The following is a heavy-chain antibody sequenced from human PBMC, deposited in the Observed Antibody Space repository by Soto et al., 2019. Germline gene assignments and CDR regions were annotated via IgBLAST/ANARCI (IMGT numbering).Heavy chain of an antibody. Sequence: GSLRLSCAASGFTFSSYSMNWVRQAPGKGLEWVSSISSSSSYIYYADSVKGRFTISRDNAKNSLYLQMNSLRAEDTAVYYCARDLGGYSYGYSYGMDVWGQGTTVTVSS. CDR1: GFTFSSYS. V-gene: IGHV3-21*01. J-gene: IGHJ6*02. D-gene: IGHD5-18*01. CDR2: ISSSSSYI. CDR3: ARDLGGYSYGYSYGMDV.